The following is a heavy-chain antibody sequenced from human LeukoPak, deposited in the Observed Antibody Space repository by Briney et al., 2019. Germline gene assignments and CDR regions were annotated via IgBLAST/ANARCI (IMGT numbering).Heavy chain of an antibody. CDR3: VNEYHSRGFGAYFDY. D-gene: IGHD3-3*01. CDR2: INWNSGSI. Sequence: PGGSLRLSCVASGFTFDDYAIHWVRQAPGKGLEWVSGINWNSGSIGYADSVKGRFTISRDNSINTVDLQMNSLRAEDTAVYYCVNEYHSRGFGAYFDYWGQGTLVTVSS. V-gene: IGHV3-9*01. J-gene: IGHJ4*02. CDR1: GFTFDDYA.